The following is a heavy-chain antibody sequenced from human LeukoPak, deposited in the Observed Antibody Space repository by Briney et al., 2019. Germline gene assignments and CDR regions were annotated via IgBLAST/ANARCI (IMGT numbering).Heavy chain of an antibody. CDR3: ATWFDTSGSDAFDI. D-gene: IGHD3-22*01. Sequence: RAGESLKISCKGSGYSFTSYWIGWVRQMPGKGLEWMGIIYPSDSDTQYSPSFQGQVTFSADKSFSTAYLQWSSLKASDTAIYYCATWFDTSGSDAFDIWGQGTMVTVSS. V-gene: IGHV5-51*01. CDR1: GYSFTSYW. CDR2: IYPSDSDT. J-gene: IGHJ3*02.